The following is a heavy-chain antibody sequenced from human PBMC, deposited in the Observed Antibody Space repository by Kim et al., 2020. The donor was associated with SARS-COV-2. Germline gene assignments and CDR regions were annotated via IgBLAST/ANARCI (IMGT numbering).Heavy chain of an antibody. J-gene: IGHJ4*02. CDR1: GGSISSSSYY. CDR3: ARLSIVVVPAATPGVIDY. D-gene: IGHD2-2*01. Sequence: SETLSLTCTVSGGSISSSSYYWGWIRQPPGKGLEWIGSIYYSGSTYYNPSLKSRVTISVDTSKNQFSLKLSSVTAADTAVYYCARLSIVVVPAATPGVIDYWGQGTLVTVSS. CDR2: IYYSGST. V-gene: IGHV4-39*01.